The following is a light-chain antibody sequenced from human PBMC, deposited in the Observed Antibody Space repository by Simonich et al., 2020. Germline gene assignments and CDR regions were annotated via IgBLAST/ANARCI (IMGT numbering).Light chain of an antibody. CDR1: SGSIASNY. CDR3: QSYDSSGWV. V-gene: IGLV6-57*03. Sequence: NFMLTQPHSVSESPGKTVTISCTRSSGSIASNYVQWYQQRPGGAPTTVIYEENQIPSGVPVRFSGSIDSSSNSASLTISGLKTEDEADYYCQSYDSSGWVFGGGTKLTVL. CDR2: EEN. J-gene: IGLJ3*02.